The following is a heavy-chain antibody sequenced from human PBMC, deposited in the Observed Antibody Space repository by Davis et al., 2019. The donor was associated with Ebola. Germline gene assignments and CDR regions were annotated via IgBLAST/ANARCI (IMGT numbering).Heavy chain of an antibody. CDR2: IFYRGST. Sequence: PSETLSLTCTVSGASISTYYWTWIRQPPGKGLEWLGYIFYRGSTKYNPSLKSRVTISVDTSKNQFSLKLNSVTPAETAVYYCARGDFYGSGYYVYFYGMDVWGQGTTVTVSS. J-gene: IGHJ6*02. CDR1: GASISTYY. V-gene: IGHV4-59*01. CDR3: ARGDFYGSGYYVYFYGMDV. D-gene: IGHD3-3*01.